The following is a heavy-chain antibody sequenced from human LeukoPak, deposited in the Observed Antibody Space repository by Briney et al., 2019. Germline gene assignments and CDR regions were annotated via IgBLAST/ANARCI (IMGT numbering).Heavy chain of an antibody. D-gene: IGHD5-24*01. CDR2: IIPIFGTA. J-gene: IGHJ4*02. CDR3: ARARDGYNSWNFDY. CDR1: GSTFSSYA. Sequence: GSSVKASCKASGSTFSSYAISWVRPAPGQGLEWMGRIIPIFGTANYAQKFQGRVTITTHESTSTAYMELSSLRSEDTAGYCCARARDGYNSWNFDYWGQGTLVTVSS. V-gene: IGHV1-69*05.